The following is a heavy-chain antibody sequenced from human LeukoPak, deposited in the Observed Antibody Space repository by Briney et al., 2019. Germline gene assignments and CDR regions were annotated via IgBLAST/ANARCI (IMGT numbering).Heavy chain of an antibody. CDR2: IKSKTDGGTT. CDR3: TTDRPAGGSFDY. Sequence: GGSLRLSCAASGFTVSSNYMSWVRQAPGKGLEWVGRIKSKTDGGTTDYAAPVKGRFTISRDDSKNTLYLQMNSLKTEDTAVYYCTTDRPAGGSFDYWGQGTLVTVSS. J-gene: IGHJ4*02. CDR1: GFTVSSNY. D-gene: IGHD3-16*01. V-gene: IGHV3-15*01.